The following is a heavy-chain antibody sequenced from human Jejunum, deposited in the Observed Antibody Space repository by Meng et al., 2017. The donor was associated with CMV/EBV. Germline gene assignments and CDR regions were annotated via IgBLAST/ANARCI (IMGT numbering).Heavy chain of an antibody. CDR2: VTSSSGTI. CDR1: RYS. Sequence: RYSMSWVRQAPGKGLEWVSSVTSSSGTIYYADSVKGRFTIFRDNAKNSLHLQMNSLRADDTAVYYCARDQVTSSTPFNYYYGMDVWGPGTTVTVSS. CDR3: ARDQVTSSTPFNYYYGMDV. J-gene: IGHJ6*02. D-gene: IGHD2-21*02. V-gene: IGHV3-48*04.